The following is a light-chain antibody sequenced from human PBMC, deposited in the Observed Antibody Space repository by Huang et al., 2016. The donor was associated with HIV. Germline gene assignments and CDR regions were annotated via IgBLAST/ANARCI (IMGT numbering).Light chain of an antibody. CDR3: QQNYDTPYT. J-gene: IGKJ2*01. CDR2: WAS. V-gene: IGKV4-1*01. Sequence: DIVMTQSPDSLAVSLGERATINCKSRQIVFFSSDNKNYVAWYQQKPGQPPKRLLYWASTRESGVPDRFSGSGSGTDFTLTISSLQAEDVAVYYCQQNYDTPYTFGQGTKVEIK. CDR1: QIVFFSSDNKNY.